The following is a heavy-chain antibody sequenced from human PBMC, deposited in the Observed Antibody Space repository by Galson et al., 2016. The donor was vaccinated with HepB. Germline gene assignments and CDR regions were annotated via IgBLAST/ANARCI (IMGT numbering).Heavy chain of an antibody. CDR3: AHDKEGGSSSWSSLHY. Sequence: SLRLSCAASGFTFSSYAMTWVRQAPGQGLEWVSAISDSGGSTYYSDSVKGRFTSSRDNSKNTLYLQMNSLRAGDTAVYYCAHDKEGGSSSWSSLHYWGQGTLVTVSS. CDR1: GFTFSSYA. D-gene: IGHD6-13*01. V-gene: IGHV3-23*01. CDR2: ISDSGGST. J-gene: IGHJ4*02.